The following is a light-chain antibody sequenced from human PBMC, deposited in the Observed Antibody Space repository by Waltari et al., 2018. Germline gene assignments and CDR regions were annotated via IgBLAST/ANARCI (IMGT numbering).Light chain of an antibody. Sequence: QSVLTQPPSVSAAPGQRVPISCPGSTSNIGDNYVSWYQQLPGSAPKLLIYDNNERPSGIPDRFSGSKSGTSATLDIAGLQTADEADYYCGTRDSTLNGVVFGGGTKLTVL. J-gene: IGLJ3*02. CDR1: TSNIGDNY. CDR3: GTRDSTLNGVV. CDR2: DNN. V-gene: IGLV1-51*01.